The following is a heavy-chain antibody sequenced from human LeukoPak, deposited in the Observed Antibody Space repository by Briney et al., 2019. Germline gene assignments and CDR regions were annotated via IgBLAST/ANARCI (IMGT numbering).Heavy chain of an antibody. CDR1: GFTVSNNY. D-gene: IGHD6-19*01. CDR2: ISWNSGSI. Sequence: GGSLRLSCVVSGFTVSNNYMSWVRQAPRKGLEWVSGISWNSGSIGYADSVKGRFTISRDNSKNTLYLQMSSLRAEDTAVYYCVSSSGIAVARNFDYWGQGTLVTVSS. V-gene: IGHV3-66*01. J-gene: IGHJ4*02. CDR3: VSSSGIAVARNFDY.